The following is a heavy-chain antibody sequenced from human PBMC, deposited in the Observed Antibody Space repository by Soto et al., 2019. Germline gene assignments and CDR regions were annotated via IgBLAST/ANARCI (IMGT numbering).Heavy chain of an antibody. J-gene: IGHJ5*02. CDR3: GRDWEDIVVVPAATYNWFDP. CDR2: ISAYNGNT. D-gene: IGHD2-2*01. V-gene: IGHV1-18*01. CDR1: GYTFTRYG. Sequence: ASVKGSCKASGYTFTRYGISWVRQAPGQGLEWMGWISAYNGNTNYAQKLQGRVTMTTDTSTSTAYMELRSLRSDDTAVYYCGRDWEDIVVVPAATYNWFDPWGQGTLVTVSS.